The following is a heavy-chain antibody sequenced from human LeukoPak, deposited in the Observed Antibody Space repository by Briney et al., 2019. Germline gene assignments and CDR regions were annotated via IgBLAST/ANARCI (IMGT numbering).Heavy chain of an antibody. CDR1: GGSFSGYY. CDR3: ARQHGDYGGHTFHI. CDR2: IYHTGST. Sequence: SETLSLTCAVYGGSFSGYYWSWIRQPPGKGLEWIGTIYHTGSTYHNPSLRSRVTILVDTTKNHFSLKLSSVTAADTAVYYCARQHGDYGGHTFHIWGQGTVVTVSS. J-gene: IGHJ3*02. D-gene: IGHD4-17*01. V-gene: IGHV4-34*01.